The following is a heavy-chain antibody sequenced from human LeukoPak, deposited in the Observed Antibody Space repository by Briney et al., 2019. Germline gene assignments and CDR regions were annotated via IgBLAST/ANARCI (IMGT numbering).Heavy chain of an antibody. V-gene: IGHV3-23*01. D-gene: IGHD5-18*01. CDR1: GFTFGNSA. CDR3: ATDSIGYTYGLIDY. CDR2: LSGSGKTT. J-gene: IGHJ4*02. Sequence: GGSLRLSCAASGFTFGNSAMNWFRQAPGKGLEWVSGLSGSGKTTYYADSVKGRFAISRDNSENTLYLQMNSLRADDTALYYCATDSIGYTYGLIDYWGQGTLVTVSS.